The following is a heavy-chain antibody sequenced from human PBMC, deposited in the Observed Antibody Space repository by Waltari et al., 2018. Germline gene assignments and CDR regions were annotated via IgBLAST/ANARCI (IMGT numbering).Heavy chain of an antibody. CDR2: INHSGST. Sequence: QVQLQQWGAGLLKPSETLSLTCAVYGGSFSGYYWSWIRQPPGKGLEWIGEINHSGSTNYNPSLKSRVTISVDTSKNQFSLKLSSVTAADTAVYYCARGQWLIPNDYWGQGTLVTVSS. CDR3: ARGQWLIPNDY. V-gene: IGHV4-34*01. D-gene: IGHD6-19*01. J-gene: IGHJ4*02. CDR1: GGSFSGYY.